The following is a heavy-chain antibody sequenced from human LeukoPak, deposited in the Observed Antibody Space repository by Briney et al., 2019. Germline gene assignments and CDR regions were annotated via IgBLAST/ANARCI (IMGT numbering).Heavy chain of an antibody. CDR1: GFRFDDYA. J-gene: IGHJ4*02. CDR2: ISSTSGTM. Sequence: GRSLRLSCAASGFRFDDYAMHWVRQGPGKGLEWVSGISSTSGTMDYADSVKGRFTISRDNAKNSLYLQMNSLRAEDTALYYCVRGTTVTTRGWLDYWGQGTLVTVSS. D-gene: IGHD4-17*01. CDR3: VRGTTVTTRGWLDY. V-gene: IGHV3-9*01.